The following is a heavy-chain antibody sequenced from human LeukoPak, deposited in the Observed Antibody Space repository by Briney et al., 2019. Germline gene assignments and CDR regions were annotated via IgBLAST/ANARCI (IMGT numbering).Heavy chain of an antibody. V-gene: IGHV4-30-2*01. Sequence: SETLTLTCAVSGSSISNGGFPWSWIRQPPGKGLEWIGYIYHSGNTYYNPSLKSRVTISVDWSKNKFSLNLNSVTAADTAVYYCARGAYSSSSGYIDYWGQGTLVTVSS. CDR1: GSSISNGGFP. CDR3: ARGAYSSSSGYIDY. J-gene: IGHJ4*02. D-gene: IGHD6-6*01. CDR2: IYHSGNT.